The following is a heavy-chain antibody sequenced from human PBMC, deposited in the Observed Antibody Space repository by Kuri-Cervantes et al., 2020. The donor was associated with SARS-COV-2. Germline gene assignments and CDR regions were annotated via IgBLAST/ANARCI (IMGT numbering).Heavy chain of an antibody. V-gene: IGHV3-30*02. D-gene: IGHD1-1*01. J-gene: IGHJ4*02. CDR1: GFTFSSYA. CDR2: IRYDGSNK. CDR3: ARDQAGTIDY. Sequence: GGSLRLSCAASGFTFSSYAMSWVRQAPGKGLEWVAFIRYDGSNKYYADSVKGRFTISRDNPKNTLYLQMNSLRAEDTAVYYCARDQAGTIDYWGQGTLVTVSS.